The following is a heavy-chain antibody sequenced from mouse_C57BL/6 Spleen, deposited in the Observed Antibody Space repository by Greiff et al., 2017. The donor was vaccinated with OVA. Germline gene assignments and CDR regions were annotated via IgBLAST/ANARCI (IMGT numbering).Heavy chain of an antibody. J-gene: IGHJ2*01. CDR1: GFTFSDYG. CDR3: ARINWDGFDY. CDR2: ISSGSSTI. V-gene: IGHV5-17*01. D-gene: IGHD4-1*01. Sequence: EVKLVESGGGLVKPGGSLKLSCAASGFTFSDYGMHWVRQAPEKGLELVAYISSGSSTIYYADTVKGRFTISRDNAKNTLFLQMTSLRSEDTAMYYCARINWDGFDYWGQGTTLTVSS.